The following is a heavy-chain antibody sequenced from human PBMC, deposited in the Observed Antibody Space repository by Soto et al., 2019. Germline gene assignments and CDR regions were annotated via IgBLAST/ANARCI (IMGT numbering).Heavy chain of an antibody. CDR1: GFTFRNYA. V-gene: IGHV3-23*01. J-gene: IGHJ4*02. D-gene: IGHD2-8*02. CDR2: IYDDTSST. Sequence: GGSLRLSCVASGFTFRNYAMSWVRQAPGKGLEWVSGIYDDTSSTYYADSVKGRFTISRDNSKNTLYLQMTNLRPEDTAIYYCARDRGRGYCTGGLCYLGLDHWGQGNPVTVSS. CDR3: ARDRGRGYCTGGLCYLGLDH.